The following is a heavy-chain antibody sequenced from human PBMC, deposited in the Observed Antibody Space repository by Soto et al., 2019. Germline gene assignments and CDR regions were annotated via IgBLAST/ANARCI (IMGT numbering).Heavy chain of an antibody. Sequence: QLVESGGGLVQPGGSLRLSCAASGFTLNNYWMHWVHQAPGMGLVWVSRINGDATSTFYADSVKGRFTISRDNARNTLYLQMNSLRAEDTALYYCARGDIAAETFFYYYGMDLWGQGTTVTVS. D-gene: IGHD6-13*01. J-gene: IGHJ6*02. CDR2: INGDATST. CDR3: ARGDIAAETFFYYYGMDL. CDR1: GFTLNNYW. V-gene: IGHV3-74*01.